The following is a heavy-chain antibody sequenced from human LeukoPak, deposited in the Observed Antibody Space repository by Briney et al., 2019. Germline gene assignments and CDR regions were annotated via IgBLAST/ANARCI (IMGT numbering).Heavy chain of an antibody. V-gene: IGHV3-7*01. J-gene: IGHJ4*02. Sequence: GGSLRLSRAASGFRFNTYWMSWVRQAPGKGLEWVANIKQDGNEEYYADSVKGRFTISRDNGKNSLDLQMNSLRADDTAVYYCARDTLGEGEDANYAVYYFDYWGQGTVVTVSS. CDR1: GFRFNTYW. D-gene: IGHD4/OR15-4a*01. CDR3: ARDTLGEGEDANYAVYYFDY. CDR2: IKQDGNEE.